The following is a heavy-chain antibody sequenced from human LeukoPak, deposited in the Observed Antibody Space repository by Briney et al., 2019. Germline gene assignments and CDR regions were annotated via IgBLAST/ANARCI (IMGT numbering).Heavy chain of an antibody. CDR2: IKQDGSET. Sequence: GGSLRLSCEASGFTFSSYWMTWVRQAPGKGLEWVANIKQDGSETYYVDSVKGRFTISKDNAKNSLYLQMNSLRAEDTAVYYCARAGGSTVSHSDYWGQGTLVTVSS. V-gene: IGHV3-7*01. CDR3: ARAGGSTVSHSDY. J-gene: IGHJ4*02. CDR1: GFTFSSYW. D-gene: IGHD4-17*01.